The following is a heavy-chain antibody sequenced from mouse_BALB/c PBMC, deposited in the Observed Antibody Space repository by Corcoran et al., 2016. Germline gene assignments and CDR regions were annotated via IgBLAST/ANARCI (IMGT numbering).Heavy chain of an antibody. CDR1: GYTFTSYV. D-gene: IGHD1-1*01. J-gene: IGHJ4*01. V-gene: IGHV1S136*01. CDR2: INPYNDGT. CDR3: ARTDYCSSDDYVMYY. Sequence: EVQLQQSGPGLVKPGASVKMSCKASGYTFTSYVMHWVKQKPGQGLEWIGYINPYNDGTKYNEKFKGKATLTSDKSSSTASMELSSLTSEDSAVYYCARTDYCSSDDYVMYYWGQGTSVTFSS.